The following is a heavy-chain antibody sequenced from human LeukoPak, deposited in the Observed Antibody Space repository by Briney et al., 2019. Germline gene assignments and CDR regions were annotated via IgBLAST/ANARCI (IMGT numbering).Heavy chain of an antibody. CDR3: ARASAVVAAYFSGYYYYMDV. CDR2: IYHSGST. D-gene: IGHD2-15*01. CDR1: GYSISSGYY. V-gene: IGHV4-38-2*02. Sequence: SETLSLTCTVSGYSISSGYYWDWVRQPPGKGLEWIGTIYHSGSTYYNPSLKSRVTISIHTSKNQFSLKLSSVTAADTAVYYCARASAVVAAYFSGYYYYMDVWGKGTTVTVSS. J-gene: IGHJ6*03.